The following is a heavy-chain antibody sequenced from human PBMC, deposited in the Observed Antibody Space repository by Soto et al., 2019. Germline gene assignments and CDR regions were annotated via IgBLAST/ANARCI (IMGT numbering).Heavy chain of an antibody. CDR2: ISHDGNNK. D-gene: IGHD3-10*01. CDR3: AKDKGSYSGSGNTLSAFDV. J-gene: IGHJ3*01. CDR1: GFIFSSYA. Sequence: QVQLVESGGGVVQPGRSLRLSCATSGFIFSSYAMHWVRQAPGKGLEWVALISHDGNNKYYADSVKGRFTISRDNSKNTMYLQMNSLRAEDSAVYYCAKDKGSYSGSGNTLSAFDVWGQGTMVTVSS. V-gene: IGHV3-30*18.